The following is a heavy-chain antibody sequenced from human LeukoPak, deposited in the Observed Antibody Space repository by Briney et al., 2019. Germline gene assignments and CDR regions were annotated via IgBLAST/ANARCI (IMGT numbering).Heavy chain of an antibody. CDR1: GFRFSDYY. CDR3: AKDQAHHHSSGSLYDP. J-gene: IGHJ5*02. Sequence: GGSLRLSCAASGFRFSDYYMSWIRQSPGKGLEWLSYIGRRGGDEHYADSVKGRFTISRDNSENTLYLQMNSLRVEDTAVYYCAKDQAHHHSSGSLYDPWGRGSLVTVSS. D-gene: IGHD3-22*01. CDR2: IGRRGGDE. V-gene: IGHV3-11*06.